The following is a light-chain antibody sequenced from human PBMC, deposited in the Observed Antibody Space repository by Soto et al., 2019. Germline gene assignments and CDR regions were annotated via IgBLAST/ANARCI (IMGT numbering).Light chain of an antibody. Sequence: DIVMTQSPATLSVSPGEGATLSCRASQSVGRYLVWYQQKPGQAPRLVISGASTRATGIPARFSGSGSGTEFTLTISSLQSEDFAVYYCQQHNDWPLTFGQGTKV. J-gene: IGKJ1*01. CDR2: GAS. V-gene: IGKV3-15*01. CDR3: QQHNDWPLT. CDR1: QSVGRY.